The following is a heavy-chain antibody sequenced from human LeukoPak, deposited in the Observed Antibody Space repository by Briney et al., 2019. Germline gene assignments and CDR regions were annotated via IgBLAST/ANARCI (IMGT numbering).Heavy chain of an antibody. Sequence: GGSLRLSCAASGFTFSSYAMSWVRQAPGKGLEWVSSILGGGGGGSTYYADSVKGRFTISRDNSKNTLYLQMNSLRAEDTAVYYCAKGNLNRIVGAVDYWGQGTLVTVSS. J-gene: IGHJ4*02. CDR1: GFTFSSYA. CDR2: ILGGGGGGST. D-gene: IGHD1-26*01. V-gene: IGHV3-23*01. CDR3: AKGNLNRIVGAVDY.